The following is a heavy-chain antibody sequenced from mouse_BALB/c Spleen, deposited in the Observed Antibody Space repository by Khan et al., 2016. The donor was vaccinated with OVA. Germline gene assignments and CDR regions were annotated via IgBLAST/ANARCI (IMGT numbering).Heavy chain of an antibody. Sequence: IQLVQSGPELEKPGASVKISCKASGYSYTGYNMNWVKQSNGKSLEWIGNIDPYYGGISYNQKFKGKATLTVDKSSSTAYMQLKSLTSEDSAVYYCARATWYFDVWGAGTTVTVSS. J-gene: IGHJ1*01. CDR1: GYSYTGYN. CDR3: ARATWYFDV. V-gene: IGHV1S135*01. CDR2: IDPYYGGI.